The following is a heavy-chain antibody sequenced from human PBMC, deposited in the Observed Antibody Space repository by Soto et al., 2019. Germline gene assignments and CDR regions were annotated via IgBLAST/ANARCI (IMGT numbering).Heavy chain of an antibody. D-gene: IGHD6-6*01. CDR1: GYTFTSYD. CDR2: MNPNSGNT. CDR3: ARGGEQLVPFSPMDV. Sequence: GASVKVSCKASGYTFTSYDINWVRQATGQGLEWMGWMNPNSGNTGYAQKFQGRVTMTRNTSISTAYMELSSLRSEDTAVYYCARGGEQLVPFSPMDVWGKGTTVTVSS. V-gene: IGHV1-8*01. J-gene: IGHJ6*03.